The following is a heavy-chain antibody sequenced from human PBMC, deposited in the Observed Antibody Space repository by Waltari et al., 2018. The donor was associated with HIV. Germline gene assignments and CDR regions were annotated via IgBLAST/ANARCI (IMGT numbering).Heavy chain of an antibody. CDR2: IIPMFGTP. D-gene: IGHD1-1*01. CDR3: AKTGQLSQLYSFDY. CDR1: GSTLRSYA. Sequence: QVQLLQSGAEVKKPGSSVKVACTASGSTLRSYAISGVRQAPGKGLEWMGGIIPMFGTPSYARKFQGRVTITADASTSTVYMDLNSLRSEDTAVYYCAKTGQLSQLYSFDYWGQGTVVTVSS. V-gene: IGHV1-69*12. J-gene: IGHJ4*02.